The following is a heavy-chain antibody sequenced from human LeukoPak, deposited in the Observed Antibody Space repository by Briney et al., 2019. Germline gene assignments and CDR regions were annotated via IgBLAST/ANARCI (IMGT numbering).Heavy chain of an antibody. J-gene: IGHJ4*02. D-gene: IGHD2-2*01. CDR2: IKSKTDGGTT. CDR3: TTDALVVPAANPVDY. V-gene: IGHV3-15*01. CDR1: GFTFSNAW. Sequence: GGSLRLSCAASGFTFSNAWMSWVRKAPGKGLEWIGRIKSKTDGGTTDYAAPVKGRFTISRDDSKNTLYLQMNSLKTEDTAVYYCTTDALVVPAANPVDYWGQGTLVTVSS.